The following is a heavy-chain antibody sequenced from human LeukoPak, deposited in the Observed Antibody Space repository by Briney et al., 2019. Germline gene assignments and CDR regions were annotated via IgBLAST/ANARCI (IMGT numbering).Heavy chain of an antibody. CDR3: ARVAAAGGGTFNYYYYMDV. CDR1: GGSFSGYY. J-gene: IGHJ6*03. CDR2: TNHCGST. V-gene: IGHV4-34*01. Sequence: SETLSLTCAVYGGSFSGYYWSWIRQPPGKGLDWIGETNHCGSTNYNPSLKSRVTISVDTSKNQSSPKLSSVTAADTAVYYCARVAAAGGGTFNYYYYMDVWGKGTTVTVSS. D-gene: IGHD6-13*01.